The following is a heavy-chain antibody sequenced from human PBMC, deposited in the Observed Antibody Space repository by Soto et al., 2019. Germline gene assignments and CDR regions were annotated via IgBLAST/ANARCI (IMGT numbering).Heavy chain of an antibody. Sequence: GGSLRLSCAASGFTFSSYAMSWVRQAPGKGLEWVSAISGSGGSTYYADSVKGRFTISRDNSKNTLYLQMNSLRAEDTAVYYCAKDNYGDYQPHGMDVWGQGTTVTVSS. D-gene: IGHD4-17*01. CDR2: ISGSGGST. CDR3: AKDNYGDYQPHGMDV. V-gene: IGHV3-23*01. CDR1: GFTFSSYA. J-gene: IGHJ6*02.